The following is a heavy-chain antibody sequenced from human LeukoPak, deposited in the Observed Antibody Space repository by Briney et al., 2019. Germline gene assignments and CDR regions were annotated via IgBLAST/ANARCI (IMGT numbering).Heavy chain of an antibody. CDR3: ARSQYSSGWYEYYYYYYMDV. D-gene: IGHD6-19*01. J-gene: IGHJ6*03. Sequence: SVKVSCKASGGTFSSYAISWVRQAPGQGLEWMGGIIPIFGTANYAQKFQGRVTITADESTSTAYMELSSLRSEDTAVYYCARSQYSSGWYEYYYYYYMDVWGKGITVTVSS. V-gene: IGHV1-69*13. CDR2: IIPIFGTA. CDR1: GGTFSSYA.